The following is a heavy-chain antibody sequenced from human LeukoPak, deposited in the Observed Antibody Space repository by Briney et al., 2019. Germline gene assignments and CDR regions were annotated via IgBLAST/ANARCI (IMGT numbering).Heavy chain of an antibody. Sequence: GGSLRLSCAAFGFTFSSFVMHWVRQAPGKGLKCVALILNDRSKTLYVQSVEGRFTVSRDNSKSTRYLQMNSLRAEDTAVYYCARVYDYGSGSYYPLHMWGRGTMVAVSS. CDR1: GFTFSSFV. V-gene: IGHV3-30*03. J-gene: IGHJ3*02. D-gene: IGHD3-10*01. CDR3: ARVYDYGSGSYYPLHM. CDR2: ILNDRSKT.